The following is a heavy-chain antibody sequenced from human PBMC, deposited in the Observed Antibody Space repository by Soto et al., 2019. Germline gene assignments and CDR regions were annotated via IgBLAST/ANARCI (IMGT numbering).Heavy chain of an antibody. CDR3: ARISSASGGWVLDY. CDR1: GYTFTSNS. D-gene: IGHD2-2*01. V-gene: IGHV1-18*04. CDR2: INVYNGNT. Sequence: VASVKVSCKASGYTFTSNSIGWVRQAPGQGLEWMGWINVYNGNTKYAQQLQGRVTLTTDTSTSTAFMDLRSLRSDDTAVYYCARISSASGGWVLDYWGQGTLVTVSS. J-gene: IGHJ4*02.